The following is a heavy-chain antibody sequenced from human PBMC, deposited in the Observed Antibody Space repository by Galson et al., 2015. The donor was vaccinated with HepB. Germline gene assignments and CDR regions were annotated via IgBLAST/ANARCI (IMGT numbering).Heavy chain of an antibody. J-gene: IGHJ3*02. CDR2: ISSSSSYI. CDR1: GFTFSSYS. Sequence: SLRLSCAASGFTFSSYSMNWVRQAPGKGLEWVSSISSSSSYIYYADSVKGRSTISRDNAKNSLYLQMNSLRAEDTAVYYCAGGEGYGYSDAFDIWGQGTMVTVSS. V-gene: IGHV3-21*01. CDR3: AGGEGYGYSDAFDI. D-gene: IGHD5-18*01.